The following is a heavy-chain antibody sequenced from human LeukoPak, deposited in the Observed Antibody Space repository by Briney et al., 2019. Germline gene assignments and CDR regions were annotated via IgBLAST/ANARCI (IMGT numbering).Heavy chain of an antibody. CDR2: ISAYNGNT. CDR1: GYTFTSYG. D-gene: IGHD2-2*01. CDR3: ARLQTPVYCSSTSCYAGGSNWFDP. J-gene: IGHJ5*02. V-gene: IGHV1-18*01. Sequence: ASVKVSCKASGYTFTSYGISWVRQAPGQGLEWMGWISAYNGNTNYAQKLQGRVTMTTDTSTSTAYMELRSLRSDDTAVYYCARLQTPVYCSSTSCYAGGSNWFDPWGQGTLDTVSS.